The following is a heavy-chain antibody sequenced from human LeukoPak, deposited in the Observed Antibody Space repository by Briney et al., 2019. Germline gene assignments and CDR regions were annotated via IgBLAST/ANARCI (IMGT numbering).Heavy chain of an antibody. Sequence: GGSLRLSCAASGFTFDDYAMHWVRQAPGKGLEWVSGISWNSGSIGYADSVKGRFTISRDNAKNSLYLQMNSLRAEDTALYYCAKDGAAAGFYYFDYWGQGTLVTVSS. CDR3: AKDGAAAGFYYFDY. CDR1: GFTFDDYA. CDR2: ISWNSGSI. D-gene: IGHD6-13*01. V-gene: IGHV3-9*01. J-gene: IGHJ4*02.